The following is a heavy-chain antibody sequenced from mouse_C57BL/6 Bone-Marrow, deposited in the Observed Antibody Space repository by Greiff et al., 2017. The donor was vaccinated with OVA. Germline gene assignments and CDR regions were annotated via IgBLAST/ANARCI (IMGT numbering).Heavy chain of an antibody. D-gene: IGHD2-5*01. V-gene: IGHV5-4*03. CDR2: ISDGGSYT. CDR1: GFTFSSYA. J-gene: IGHJ3*01. CDR3: ASPYYSNYPAWFAY. Sequence: EVMLVESGGGLVKPGGSLKLSCAASGFTFSSYAMSWVRQTPEKRLEWVATISDGGSYTYYPDNVKGRFTISRDNAKNNLYLQMSHPKSEDTAMYYCASPYYSNYPAWFAYWGQGTLVTVSA.